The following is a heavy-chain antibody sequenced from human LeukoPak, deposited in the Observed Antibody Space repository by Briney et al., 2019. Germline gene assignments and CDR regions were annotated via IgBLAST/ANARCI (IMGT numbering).Heavy chain of an antibody. D-gene: IGHD3-10*01. CDR3: GRLRGSGSYFDY. CDR1: DYSISSGYY. V-gene: IGHV4-38-2*01. J-gene: IGHJ4*02. Sequence: PSETLSLTXAVSDYSISSGYYWGWIRQPPGKGLEWIGSIYHSGSAQYSPSLKSRVTISVDTSKNQFSLKLSSVTAADTAVYYCGRLRGSGSYFDYWGQGTLVTVSS. CDR2: IYHSGSA.